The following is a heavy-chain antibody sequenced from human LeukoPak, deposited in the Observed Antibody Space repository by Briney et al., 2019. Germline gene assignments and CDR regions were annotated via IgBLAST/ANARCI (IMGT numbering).Heavy chain of an antibody. CDR3: ARLIGYGDYDGWFDP. CDR2: IDPSDSYT. CDR1: GYGFTSYW. D-gene: IGHD4-17*01. V-gene: IGHV5-10-1*01. Sequence: GESLRISCKGSGYGFTSYWISWVRQMPGKGLEWMGRIDPSDSYTNYSPSFQGHVTISADKSISTAYLQWSSLKASDTAMYYCARLIGYGDYDGWFDPWGQGTLVTVSS. J-gene: IGHJ5*02.